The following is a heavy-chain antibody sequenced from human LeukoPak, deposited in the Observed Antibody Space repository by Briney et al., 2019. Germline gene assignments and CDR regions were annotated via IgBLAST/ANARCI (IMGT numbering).Heavy chain of an antibody. CDR1: GYAFTAYY. CDR2: INPNSGGT. D-gene: IGHD6-13*01. V-gene: IGHV1-2*02. CDR3: ARGAAAGILRNWYFDL. J-gene: IGHJ2*01. Sequence: ASVKVSCKASGYAFTAYYMHWVRQAPGQGLECMGWINPNSGGTHYVQKFQGRVTMTRDTSISTAYLELSSLRSDDTAVYYCARGAAAGILRNWYFDLWGRGTLVTVSS.